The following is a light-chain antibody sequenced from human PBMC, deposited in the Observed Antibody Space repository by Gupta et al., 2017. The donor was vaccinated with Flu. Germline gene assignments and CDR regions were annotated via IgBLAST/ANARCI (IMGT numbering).Light chain of an antibody. CDR1: QSVSSY. J-gene: IGKJ4*01. Sequence: EIVLTQSPATLSLSPGERATLSCRASQSVSSYLAWYQQKPGQAPRLFIYDASNRATGIPARFSGSGSGTDFTLTISSLEPEDFAVYLCQQRSNWPLTFGGGTKVEIK. CDR2: DAS. V-gene: IGKV3-11*01. CDR3: QQRSNWPLT.